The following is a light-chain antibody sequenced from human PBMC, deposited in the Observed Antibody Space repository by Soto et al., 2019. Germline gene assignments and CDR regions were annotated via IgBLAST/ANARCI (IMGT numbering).Light chain of an antibody. J-gene: IGLJ3*02. CDR3: SSFTYSSTWV. CDR2: EVS. V-gene: IGLV2-14*01. Sequence: QPVLTQPASVSGSPGQSITISCTGTSSDVGAYNRVSWSQQHPGEVPKLIIYEVSKRPSGVSNRFSGSRSGNTASLTISGLQPEDEADYYCSSFTYSSTWVFGGGTKLTVL. CDR1: SSDVGAYNR.